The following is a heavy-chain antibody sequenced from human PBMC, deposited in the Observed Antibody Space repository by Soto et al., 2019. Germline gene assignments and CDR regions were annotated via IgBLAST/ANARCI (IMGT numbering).Heavy chain of an antibody. V-gene: IGHV6-1*01. Sequence: PSQTLSLTCAISGDTVSSKTAAWNWIRQSPSRGLEWLGRTYYRSKWYNEYAGSVNGRVSIDPDTSKNQISLQLNSVTPADTAIYYCARAPGVLLAGSWFDSWGQGTLVTVSS. J-gene: IGHJ5*01. CDR1: GDTVSSKTAA. CDR3: ARAPGVLLAGSWFDS. CDR2: TYYRSKWYN. D-gene: IGHD6-19*01.